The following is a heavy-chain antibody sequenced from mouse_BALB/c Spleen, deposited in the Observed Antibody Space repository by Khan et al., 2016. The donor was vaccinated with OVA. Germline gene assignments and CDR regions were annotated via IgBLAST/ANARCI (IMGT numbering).Heavy chain of an antibody. CDR3: TRSGYGSFAY. Sequence: QVQLKQSGAELVKPGASVKLSCKASGYTFTSYYMYWVKQRPGQGLEWIGEINPNNGGTNFNEKFKSKATLTVDKSSSTAYMQLNNLTSEDSAVDYCTRSGYGSFAYWGQGTLVTVSA. V-gene: IGHV1S81*02. D-gene: IGHD2-2*01. J-gene: IGHJ3*01. CDR1: GYTFTSYY. CDR2: INPNNGGT.